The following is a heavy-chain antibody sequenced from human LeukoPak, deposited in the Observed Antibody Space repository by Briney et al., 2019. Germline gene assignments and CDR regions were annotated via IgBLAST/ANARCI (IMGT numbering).Heavy chain of an antibody. V-gene: IGHV3-48*04. CDR2: ISSSSSTI. J-gene: IGHJ6*02. Sequence: PGGSLRLSCAASGFTFSSHSMNWVRQAPGKGLEWVSYISSSSSTIYYADSVKGRFTISRDNAKNSLYLQMNSLRAEDTAVYYCARAPHYSNYGPYYYGMDVWGQGTTVTVSS. CDR1: GFTFSSHS. D-gene: IGHD4-11*01. CDR3: ARAPHYSNYGPYYYGMDV.